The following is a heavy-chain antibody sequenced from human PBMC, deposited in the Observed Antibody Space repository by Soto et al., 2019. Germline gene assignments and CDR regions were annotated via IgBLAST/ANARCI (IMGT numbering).Heavy chain of an antibody. V-gene: IGHV1-2*02. CDR2: VNPNSGGT. J-gene: IGHJ4*02. CDR1: GYTFTGYY. D-gene: IGHD5-12*01. CDR3: ARLVEMATPPGEDY. Sequence: GASVKVSCKASGYTFTGYYMHWVRQAPGQGLEWMGWVNPNSGGTNYAQKFQGRVTMTRDTSISTAYMELSRLRSDDTAVYYCARLVEMATPPGEDYWGQGTLVTVSS.